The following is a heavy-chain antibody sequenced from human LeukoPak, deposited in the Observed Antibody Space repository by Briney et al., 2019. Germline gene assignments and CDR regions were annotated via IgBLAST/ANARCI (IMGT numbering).Heavy chain of an antibody. Sequence: PGGSLRLSCAASGFTFSSYGMHWVRQAPGKGLEWVAFIRYAGSNKYYADSVKGRFTISRDNSKNTLYLQMNSLRAEDTAVYYCAKGAHPLDIVVVPAVTPWGQETLVTVSS. CDR1: GFTFSSYG. CDR2: IRYAGSNK. D-gene: IGHD2-2*03. J-gene: IGHJ5*02. CDR3: AKGAHPLDIVVVPAVTP. V-gene: IGHV3-30*02.